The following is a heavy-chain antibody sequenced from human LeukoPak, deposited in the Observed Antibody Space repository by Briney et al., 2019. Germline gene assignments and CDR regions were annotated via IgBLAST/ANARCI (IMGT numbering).Heavy chain of an antibody. J-gene: IGHJ4*02. D-gene: IGHD1-1*01. CDR1: GGSISSSSYY. CDR3: ARSRGLERRSVLYYFDY. CDR2: IYYSGST. V-gene: IGHV4-39*07. Sequence: SETLSLTCTVSGGSISSSSYYWGWIRQPPGKGLEWIGSIYYSGSTYYNPSLKSRVTISVDKSKNQFSLKLSSVTAADTAVYYCARSRGLERRSVLYYFDYWGQGTLVTVSS.